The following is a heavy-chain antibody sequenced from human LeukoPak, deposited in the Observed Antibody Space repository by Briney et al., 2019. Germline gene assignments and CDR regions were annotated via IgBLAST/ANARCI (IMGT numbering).Heavy chain of an antibody. CDR2: INSNGGSA. Sequence: PGGSLTLSCSASGFTFSSYTMHWVRQAPGKGLEYISAINSNGGSAYYADSVKGRFTISRDNSKNTLYLQMRSLRAEDTAVYYCVKGGWELLWLMDYWGQGTLVTVSS. CDR3: VKGGWELLWLMDY. V-gene: IGHV3-64D*09. D-gene: IGHD1-26*01. J-gene: IGHJ4*02. CDR1: GFTFSSYT.